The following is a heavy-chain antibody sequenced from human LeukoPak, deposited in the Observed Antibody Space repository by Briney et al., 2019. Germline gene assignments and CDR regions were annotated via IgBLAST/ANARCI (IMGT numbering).Heavy chain of an antibody. CDR1: GFTFSSYG. CDR2: ISASGGST. J-gene: IGHJ4*02. CDR3: ARTLDDGTLDY. D-gene: IGHD1-1*01. Sequence: GGTLRLSCAASGFTFSSYGMSWVRQAPGKGLEWVSAISASGGSTYYADSVKGRFTISRDNSKNTLYLQMNSLRAEDTAVYYCARTLDDGTLDYWGQGTLVTVSS. V-gene: IGHV3-23*01.